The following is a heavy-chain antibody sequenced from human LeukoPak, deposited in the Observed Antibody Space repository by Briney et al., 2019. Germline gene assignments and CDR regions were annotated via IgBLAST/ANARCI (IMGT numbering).Heavy chain of an antibody. CDR2: ISGSSSTI. Sequence: GGSLRLSRAASGFTFSSYNMKWVRQAPGKGLEWISYISGSSSTIYYADSVKGRFTISRDNAKKSLYLQMNSLRVEDTAVYYCASWSYWGRGTLVTVSS. J-gene: IGHJ4*02. D-gene: IGHD3-3*01. CDR1: GFTFSSYN. CDR3: ASWSY. V-gene: IGHV3-48*01.